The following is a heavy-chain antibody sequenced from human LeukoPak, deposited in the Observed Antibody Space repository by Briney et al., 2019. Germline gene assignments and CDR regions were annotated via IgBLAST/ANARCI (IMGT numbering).Heavy chain of an antibody. D-gene: IGHD4-17*01. CDR3: AKATSVTTLFDY. V-gene: IGHV3-23*01. CDR2: ISGSGDST. CDR1: GFTFSNYG. Sequence: GGSLRLSCAASGFTFSNYGMSWVRQAPGKGLEWVSAISGSGDSTYYADSVKGRFTISRDNSKNTLYLQMNSLRVEDTAVYYCAKATSVTTLFDYWGQGTLVTVSS. J-gene: IGHJ4*02.